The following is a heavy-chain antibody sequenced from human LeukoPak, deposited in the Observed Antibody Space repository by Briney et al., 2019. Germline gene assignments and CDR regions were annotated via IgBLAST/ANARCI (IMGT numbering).Heavy chain of an antibody. J-gene: IGHJ4*02. Sequence: GGSLRLSCAAAGFTFSTYWMHWVRQDPGKGLVWVSRISSDASITSYADPVKGRFTISRDNAKNTLYLQMNSLRAEDTALYYCATSARTYLGSSLDYWGQGTLVTVSS. V-gene: IGHV3-74*01. CDR2: ISSDASIT. D-gene: IGHD2-15*01. CDR1: GFTFSTYW. CDR3: ATSARTYLGSSLDY.